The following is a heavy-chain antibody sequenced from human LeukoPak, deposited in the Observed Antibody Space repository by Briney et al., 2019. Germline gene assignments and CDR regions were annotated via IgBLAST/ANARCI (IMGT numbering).Heavy chain of an antibody. CDR3: ARDQGEYYYDSSGYLN. V-gene: IGHV3-23*01. CDR2: ISARDGRT. CDR1: GFIFSDHA. D-gene: IGHD3-22*01. Sequence: PGGSLRLSCPASGFIFSDHAMNWVRQAPGKGLEWVSIISARDGRTYYADSVKGRFTISRDNSKNTLYLQMNSLRVEDTAVYYCARDQGEYYYDSSGYLNWGQGTLVTVSS. J-gene: IGHJ4*02.